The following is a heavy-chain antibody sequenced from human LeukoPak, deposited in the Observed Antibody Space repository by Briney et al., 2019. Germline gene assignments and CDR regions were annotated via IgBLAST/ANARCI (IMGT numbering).Heavy chain of an antibody. V-gene: IGHV1-24*01. J-gene: IGHJ4*02. CDR2: FDPEDGET. CDR1: GYTLNELS. CDR3: ARERFSYDPAGTYYFDY. D-gene: IGHD6-13*01. Sequence: ASVKVSCKVSGYTLNELSMHWVRQAPGKGLEWMEGFDPEDGETIYAQKFQGRVTMTEDTSTDTAYMELSSLRSEDTAVYYCARERFSYDPAGTYYFDYWGQGTLVTVSS.